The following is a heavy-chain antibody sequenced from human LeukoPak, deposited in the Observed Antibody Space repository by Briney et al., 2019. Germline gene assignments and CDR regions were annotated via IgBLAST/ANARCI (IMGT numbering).Heavy chain of an antibody. V-gene: IGHV4-34*01. J-gene: IGHJ5*02. Sequence: GSLRLSCAASGFTFSSYSMNWIRQPPGKGLEWIGEINHSGSTNYNPSLKSRVTISVDTSKNQFSLKLSSVTAADTAVYYCASNYGDYDISPAWGQGTLVTVSS. CDR3: ASNYGDYDISPA. D-gene: IGHD4-17*01. CDR1: GFTFSSYS. CDR2: INHSGST.